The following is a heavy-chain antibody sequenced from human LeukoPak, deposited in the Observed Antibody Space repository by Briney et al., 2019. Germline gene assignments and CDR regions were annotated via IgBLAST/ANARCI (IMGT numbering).Heavy chain of an antibody. D-gene: IGHD1-7*01. CDR3: ARRWNYGRNYYIDV. J-gene: IGHJ6*03. V-gene: IGHV4-34*01. CDR1: GGSLSNYY. Sequence: PSETLSLTCAVYGGSLSNYYWSWIRQPPGKGLEWIGEINDRGRINYNPSLMSRVTVSVDTSKNQFSLRLTSVTATDTAVYYCARRWNYGRNYYIDVWGNGATVSVSS. CDR2: INDRGRI.